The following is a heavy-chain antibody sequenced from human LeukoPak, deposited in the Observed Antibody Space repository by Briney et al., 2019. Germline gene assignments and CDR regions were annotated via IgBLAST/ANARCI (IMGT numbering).Heavy chain of an antibody. CDR2: IYHTGST. CDR1: GGSVSDYY. V-gene: IGHV4-59*02. J-gene: IGHJ4*02. Sequence: SETLSLTCTISGGSVSDYYWSWIRQSPGKGLEWIGYIYHTGSTSYSPSLKSRVTISADTSQNQFSLKLSSVTAADTAVYYCARDFGYGDYFFDDWGQGTLVTVSS. D-gene: IGHD4-17*01. CDR3: ARDFGYGDYFFDD.